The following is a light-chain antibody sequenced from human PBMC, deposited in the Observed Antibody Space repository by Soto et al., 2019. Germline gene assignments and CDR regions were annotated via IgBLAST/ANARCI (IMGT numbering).Light chain of an antibody. Sequence: DIQMTQSPSTLSASVGDRVTITCRASQSISSWLAWYQQKPGKAPKLLIYDASSFESGVPSRFSGSGSGTEFTLTISSLQPDDFATYYCQQYNSYPLTVGKGNKVEIK. CDR3: QQYNSYPLT. CDR2: DAS. CDR1: QSISSW. V-gene: IGKV1-5*01. J-gene: IGKJ1*01.